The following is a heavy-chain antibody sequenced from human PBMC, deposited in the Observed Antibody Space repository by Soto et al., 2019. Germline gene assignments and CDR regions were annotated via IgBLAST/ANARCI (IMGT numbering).Heavy chain of an antibody. CDR2: LYWDDDN. J-gene: IGHJ4*02. Sequence: QITLKESGPTLVKPTQTLTLTCTFSGFSLTTSGVGVGWIRQPPGKALEWLALLYWDDDNQYSPSLRNRLTLTKDPSKNQVAPTMTNMDPVDTATYYCAHGSGWLFDYWGQGTLVTVSS. V-gene: IGHV2-5*02. D-gene: IGHD6-19*01. CDR1: GFSLTTSGVG. CDR3: AHGSGWLFDY.